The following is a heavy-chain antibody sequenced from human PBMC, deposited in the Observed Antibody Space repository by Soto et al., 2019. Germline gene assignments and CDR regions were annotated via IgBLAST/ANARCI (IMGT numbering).Heavy chain of an antibody. J-gene: IGHJ4*01. CDR3: ARDKITGLFDY. CDR1: GGSFSGYD. D-gene: IGHD2-8*02. Sequence: QVQLQQWGAGLLKPSETLSLTCAVYGGSFSGYDWTWIRQPPGTGLEWIGEINHSGSSNYNPSLKSRVTISVDTSKNQFSLKLTSVTAADTAVYYCARDKITGLFDYWVHGTLVTVSS. V-gene: IGHV4-34*01. CDR2: INHSGSS.